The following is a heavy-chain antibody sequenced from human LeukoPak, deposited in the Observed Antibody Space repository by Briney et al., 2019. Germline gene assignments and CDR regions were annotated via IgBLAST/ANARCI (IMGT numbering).Heavy chain of an antibody. D-gene: IGHD1-26*01. Sequence: QTGGSLRLSCAASGFTFSSYAMSWVRQAPGKGLEWVSAISGSGGSTYYADSVKGRFTISRDNSKNTLYLQMNSLRAEDTAVYYCAKVGATRFGAPGGKNWFDPWGQGTLVTVSS. V-gene: IGHV3-23*01. CDR3: AKVGATRFGAPGGKNWFDP. CDR1: GFTFSSYA. J-gene: IGHJ5*02. CDR2: ISGSGGST.